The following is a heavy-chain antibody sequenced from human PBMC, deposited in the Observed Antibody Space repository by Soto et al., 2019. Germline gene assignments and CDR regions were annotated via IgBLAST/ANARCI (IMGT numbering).Heavy chain of an antibody. D-gene: IGHD3-22*01. CDR1: DYTFTNYW. V-gene: IGHV5-10-1*01. CDR3: SKTYDYNNAGYYDPFDP. CDR2: IDPTDSYT. J-gene: IGHJ5*01. Sequence: GESLKISCKGSDYTFTNYWINWVRQMPGKGLEWMGGIDPTDSYTKYSPSFQGRVTISVDKSINTAFLQWSSLKASDTAMYYCSKTYDYNNAGYYDPFDPWRQGTLVTVSS.